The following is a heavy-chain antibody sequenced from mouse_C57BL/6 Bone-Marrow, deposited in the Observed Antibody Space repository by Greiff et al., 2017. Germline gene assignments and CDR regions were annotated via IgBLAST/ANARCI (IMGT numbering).Heavy chain of an antibody. J-gene: IGHJ4*01. D-gene: IGHD1-1*01. CDR3: ARLILRYYAMDY. CDR2: IYPGDGDT. V-gene: IGHV1-80*01. Sequence: QVQLQQSGAELVKPGASVKISCKASGYAFSSYWMNWVKQRPGQGLEWIGQIYPGDGDTNYNGKFKGKATLTADKSSSTAYMQLSSLTSEDSAVYFCARLILRYYAMDYWGQGTSVTVSS. CDR1: GYAFSSYW.